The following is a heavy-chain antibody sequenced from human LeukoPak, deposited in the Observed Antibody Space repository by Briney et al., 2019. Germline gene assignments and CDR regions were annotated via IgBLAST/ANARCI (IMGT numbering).Heavy chain of an antibody. Sequence: SETLSLTCSVSGGSINNYYWSWIRQPPGKGPEWIGYIHYSGATEYNPPFKSRVTISLDTSKNQFSLRLSSVTAADTAVYYCARPRPNWVNWFDPWGQGTLVTVSS. D-gene: IGHD7-27*01. CDR2: IHYSGAT. CDR3: ARPRPNWVNWFDP. CDR1: GGSINNYY. J-gene: IGHJ5*02. V-gene: IGHV4-59*01.